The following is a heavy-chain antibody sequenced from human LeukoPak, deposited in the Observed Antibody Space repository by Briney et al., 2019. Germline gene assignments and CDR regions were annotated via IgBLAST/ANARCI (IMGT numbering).Heavy chain of an antibody. CDR2: INPNSGGT. CDR3: ASSNSPHVVVTVDI. J-gene: IGHJ3*02. V-gene: IGHV1-2*02. D-gene: IGHD2-21*02. CDR1: GYSFTGYY. Sequence: GASVTVSCKASGYSFTGYYMHWVRQAPGQGLEWMGWINPNSGGTNYAQKLQGRATMTRDTSISTAYMELSRLGSDDTAVYYCASSNSPHVVVTVDIWGQGTMVTVSS.